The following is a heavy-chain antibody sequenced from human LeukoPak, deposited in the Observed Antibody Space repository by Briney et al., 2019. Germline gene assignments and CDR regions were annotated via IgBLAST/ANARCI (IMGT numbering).Heavy chain of an antibody. D-gene: IGHD3-3*01. Sequence: ASVKVSCKASGGTFSSYAISWVRQAPGQGLEWMGGIIPIFGTANYAQKFQGRVTITADESTSTAYMELSSLRSEDTAVYYCARVGLHAMECYFDYWGQGTLVTVSS. CDR3: ARVGLHAMECYFDY. CDR2: IIPIFGTA. J-gene: IGHJ4*02. CDR1: GGTFSSYA. V-gene: IGHV1-69*01.